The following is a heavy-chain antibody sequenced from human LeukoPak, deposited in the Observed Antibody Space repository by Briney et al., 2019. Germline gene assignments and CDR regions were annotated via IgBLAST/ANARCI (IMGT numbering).Heavy chain of an antibody. CDR3: ARERVGYDTGGRGPRFDR. CDR2: IYSSGST. J-gene: IGHJ4*02. CDR1: GGSINNYC. D-gene: IGHD3-22*01. Sequence: PSETLSLTCTVSGGSINNYCWSWIRQPAGKGLEWIGRIYSSGSTNYNLSFTSRVSISLDKSKNQLSLTLRSVTAADTAVYYCARERVGYDTGGRGPRFDRWGQGTLVTVSS. V-gene: IGHV4-4*07.